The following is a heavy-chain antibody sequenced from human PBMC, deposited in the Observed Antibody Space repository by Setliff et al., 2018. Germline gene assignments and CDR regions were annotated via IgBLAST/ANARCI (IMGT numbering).Heavy chain of an antibody. D-gene: IGHD5-18*01. CDR3: ARVDPPIVDTAMVTSPFDY. J-gene: IGHJ4*02. CDR1: GLTFGDYA. Sequence: GGSLRLSCTASGLTFGDYAMNWVRQAPGKGLEWVSSISSSSSYIYYADSVKGRFTISRDNAKNSLYLQMNSLRAEDTAVYYCARVDPPIVDTAMVTSPFDYWGQGTLVTVSS. CDR2: ISSSSSYI. V-gene: IGHV3-21*01.